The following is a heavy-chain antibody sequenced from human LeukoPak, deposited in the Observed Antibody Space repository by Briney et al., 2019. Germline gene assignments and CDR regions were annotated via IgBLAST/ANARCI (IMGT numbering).Heavy chain of an antibody. Sequence: GGSLRLTCAASGFTFSSYSMNWVCRAPGKGLERVSSISSSSSYIYYADSVKGRFTISRDNAKNSLYLQMNSLRAEDTAVYYCASGLDCRSTSCYPDYWGQGTLVTVSS. J-gene: IGHJ4*02. CDR3: ASGLDCRSTSCYPDY. D-gene: IGHD2-2*01. CDR1: GFTFSSYS. CDR2: ISSSSSYI. V-gene: IGHV3-21*01.